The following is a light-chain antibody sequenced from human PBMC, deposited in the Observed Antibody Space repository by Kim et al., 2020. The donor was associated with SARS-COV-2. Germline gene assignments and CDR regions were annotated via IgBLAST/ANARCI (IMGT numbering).Light chain of an antibody. V-gene: IGKV3-11*01. Sequence: TLSWRASESDSCYLAWYQTRPGQPPRLLSDDAANRATGRPVRFRGSGDGTDFTLTSSSLEPEDFAFYYGKQRRNWFTFGGGTQVDIK. CDR2: DAA. J-gene: IGKJ4*01. CDR1: ESDSCY. CDR3: KQRRNWFT.